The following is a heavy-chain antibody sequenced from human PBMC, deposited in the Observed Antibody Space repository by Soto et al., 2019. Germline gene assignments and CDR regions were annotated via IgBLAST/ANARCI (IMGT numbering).Heavy chain of an antibody. CDR3: ARGDTHRNFYAMDV. CDR1: GYTFSGYY. Sequence: ASVKVSCKASGYTFSGYYIHWLRQAPGQGLEWMGWVNPNSGGTNYAQKFQGRVTVTRDTPTSTAYMELSRLTSDDTAVYYCARGDTHRNFYAMDVWGQGTTVP. CDR2: VNPNSGGT. D-gene: IGHD2-15*01. J-gene: IGHJ6*02. V-gene: IGHV1-2*02.